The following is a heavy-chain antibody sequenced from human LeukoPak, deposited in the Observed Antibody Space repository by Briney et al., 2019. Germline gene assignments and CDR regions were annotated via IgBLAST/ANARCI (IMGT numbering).Heavy chain of an antibody. J-gene: IGHJ3*02. V-gene: IGHV3-23*01. D-gene: IGHD5-18*01. CDR1: GFTFSSYA. CDR3: AKDQYSYGYNPGAFDI. Sequence: GGSLRLSCAASGFTFSSYAMSWVRQAPGKGLEWVSAISGSGGSTYYADSVKGRFTISRDNSKNTLYLQMNSLRAEDTAVYYCAKDQYSYGYNPGAFDIWGQGTMVTVSS. CDR2: ISGSGGST.